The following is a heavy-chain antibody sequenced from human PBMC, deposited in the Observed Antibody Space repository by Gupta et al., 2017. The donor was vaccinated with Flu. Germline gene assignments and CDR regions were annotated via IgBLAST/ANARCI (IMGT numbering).Heavy chain of an antibody. J-gene: IGHJ6*03. V-gene: IGHV3-30*18. CDR1: RFVFGSYG. CDR2: ISYDGDKT. Sequence: QGQLVESGGGVVQPGWSLRLSCAASRFVFGSYGMNWVRQAPGKGLEWVAMISYDGDKTSYVDSVKGRFTVSRDNSRDTLYLQMDSLTDDDTAVYYCAKTGTTGYFYMDVWGSGTTVIVSS. D-gene: IGHD1-7*01. CDR3: AKTGTTGYFYMDV.